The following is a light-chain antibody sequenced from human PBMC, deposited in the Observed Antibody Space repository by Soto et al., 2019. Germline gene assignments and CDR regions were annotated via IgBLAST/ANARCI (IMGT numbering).Light chain of an antibody. CDR1: SRDVGGQNY. J-gene: IGLJ1*01. V-gene: IGLV2-8*01. CDR3: CSHAGNNNYV. Sequence: QSVLTQPSSASGSPGQSVAISCTGTSRDVGGQNYVSWYQQHPGKAPKLIIYAVSNRPSGVPDRFSGSKSGNTASLTISGLRAEDEADYYCCSHAGNNNYVFGTGTKVTV. CDR2: AVS.